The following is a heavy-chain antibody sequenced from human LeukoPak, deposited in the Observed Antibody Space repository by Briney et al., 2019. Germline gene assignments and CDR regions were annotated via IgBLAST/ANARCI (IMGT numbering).Heavy chain of an antibody. D-gene: IGHD1-1*01. Sequence: GGSLRLSCAASGFTISSYAMSWVRQAPGKGLEWVSTISNNNGNTYYADSVKGRFTISRDNSKDTLYLQMNSLTAEDTAIYYCAKATGTLGNWGQGTLVTVSS. CDR3: AKATGTLGN. CDR2: ISNNNGNT. CDR1: GFTISSYA. V-gene: IGHV3-23*01. J-gene: IGHJ4*02.